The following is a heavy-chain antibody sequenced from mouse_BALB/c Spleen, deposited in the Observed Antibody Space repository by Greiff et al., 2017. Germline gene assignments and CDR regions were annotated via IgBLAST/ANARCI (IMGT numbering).Heavy chain of an antibody. D-gene: IGHD2-2*01. V-gene: IGHV1-9*01. CDR2: ILPGSGST. Sequence: VQLQQSGAELMKPGASVKISCKATGYTFSSYWIEWVKQRPGHGLEWIGEILPGSGSTNYNEKFKGKATFTADTSSNTAYMQLSSLTSEDSAVYYCARWGLRPDYFDYWGQGTTLTVSS. CDR1: GYTFSSYW. J-gene: IGHJ2*01. CDR3: ARWGLRPDYFDY.